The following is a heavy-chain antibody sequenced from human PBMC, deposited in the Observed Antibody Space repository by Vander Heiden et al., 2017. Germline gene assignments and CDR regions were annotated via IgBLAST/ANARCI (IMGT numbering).Heavy chain of an antibody. Sequence: EVQLLEPGGGLVQSGGSLRLSCAASGSTFSSHHIHSSRQATGKGLEWVSAIRTAGDTYYPGSEKGRFTISRENAKNSLYLQMNSLRAGDTAVYYCARANGDYYFDYWGQGTLVTVSS. CDR1: GSTFSSHH. V-gene: IGHV3-13*01. CDR2: IRTAGDT. D-gene: IGHD4-17*01. J-gene: IGHJ4*02. CDR3: ARANGDYYFDY.